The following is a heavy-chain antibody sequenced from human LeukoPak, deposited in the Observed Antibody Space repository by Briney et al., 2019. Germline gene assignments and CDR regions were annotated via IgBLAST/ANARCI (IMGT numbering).Heavy chain of an antibody. CDR1: GGSFSGYY. D-gene: IGHD3-10*01. CDR2: INHSGST. J-gene: IGHJ4*02. CDR3: AGAPYASGSYSF. Sequence: SETLSLTCAVYGGSFSGYYWSWIRQPPGKGLEWIGEINHSGSTNYNPSLKSRVTISVDTSKHQFSLKLRSVSAADTAVYYCAGAPYASGSYSFWGQGTLVTVSS. V-gene: IGHV4-34*01.